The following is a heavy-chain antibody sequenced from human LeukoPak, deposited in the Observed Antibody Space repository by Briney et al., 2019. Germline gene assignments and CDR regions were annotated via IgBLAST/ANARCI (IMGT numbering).Heavy chain of an antibody. Sequence: PGGSLRLSCAASGFTFSSYGMHWVRQAPGKGLEWVAVIWYDGSNKYYADSVKGRFTISRDNSKNTLYLQMNSLRAEDTAVYYCARDPSPQWGLLGYWGQGTLVTVSS. D-gene: IGHD1-26*01. CDR1: GFTFSSYG. J-gene: IGHJ4*02. V-gene: IGHV3-33*01. CDR2: IWYDGSNK. CDR3: ARDPSPQWGLLGY.